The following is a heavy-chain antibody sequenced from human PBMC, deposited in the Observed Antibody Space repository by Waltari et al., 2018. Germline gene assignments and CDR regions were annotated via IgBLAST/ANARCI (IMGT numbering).Heavy chain of an antibody. CDR1: GGSISGDF. CDR2: IYSSGST. V-gene: IGHV4-4*07. CDR3: ARWRGGANDY. J-gene: IGHJ4*02. Sequence: QVQLQESGPGLVKSSETLSLTCTVSGGSISGDFCNWLRQPAGKGLEWIGRIYSSGSTNYHASLQSRVTMSVDTAKNQFSLKLSSVTAANTAVYYCARWRGGANDYWGQGTLGTVSS. D-gene: IGHD1-26*01.